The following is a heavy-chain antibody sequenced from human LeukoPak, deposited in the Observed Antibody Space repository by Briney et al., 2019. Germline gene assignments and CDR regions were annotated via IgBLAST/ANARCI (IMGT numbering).Heavy chain of an antibody. CDR3: ARKFLGSRGYYFDY. CDR1: GYTFSSYD. J-gene: IGHJ4*02. V-gene: IGHV1-8*01. D-gene: IGHD3-10*01. Sequence: ASVKVSCKASGYTFSSYDINWVRQATGQGLEWMGWMNPNSGNTGYAQKFQGRVNMTRNTSISTAYMELSSLRSEDTAVYYCARKFLGSRGYYFDYWGQGTLVTVSS. CDR2: MNPNSGNT.